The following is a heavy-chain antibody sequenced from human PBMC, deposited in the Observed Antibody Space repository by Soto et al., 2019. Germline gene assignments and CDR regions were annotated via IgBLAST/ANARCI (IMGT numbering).Heavy chain of an antibody. Sequence: QVQLVQSGAEVKKPGASVKVSCKASGYTFTSYDINWLRQATGQGLEWMGGMNPNSGNTGYAQKFQGRVTMTRNTSISTAYMELSSLRSEDTAVYYCARGGQWLVGEDYYYYGMDVWGQGTTVTVSS. CDR2: MNPNSGNT. CDR1: GYTFTSYD. D-gene: IGHD6-19*01. CDR3: ARGGQWLVGEDYYYYGMDV. J-gene: IGHJ6*02. V-gene: IGHV1-8*01.